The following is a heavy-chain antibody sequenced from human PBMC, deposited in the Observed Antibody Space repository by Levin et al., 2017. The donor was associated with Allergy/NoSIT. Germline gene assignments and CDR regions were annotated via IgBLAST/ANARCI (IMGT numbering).Heavy chain of an antibody. CDR3: AHTGPTTLPWYFDL. J-gene: IGHJ2*01. CDR2: IYWDDDK. D-gene: IGHD5-12*01. V-gene: IGHV2-5*02. Sequence: SGPTLVKPTQTLTLTCTFSGFSLNTTGVGVGWIRQPPGKALEWLALIYWDDDKRFSPSLKSRLTITKDTSKNQVVVTMTNMDPVDTATYYCAHTGPTTLPWYFDLWGRGTLVTVSS. CDR1: GFSLNTTGVG.